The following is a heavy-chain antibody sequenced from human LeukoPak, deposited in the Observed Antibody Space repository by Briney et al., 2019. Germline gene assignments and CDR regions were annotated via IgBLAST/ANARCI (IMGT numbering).Heavy chain of an antibody. J-gene: IGHJ6*04. V-gene: IGHV3-48*03. CDR3: AELGITMIGGV. Sequence: GGSLRLSCAASGFTFSSCEMNWVRQAPGKGLEWVSYISSSGSTIYYADSVKGRFTISRDNAKNSLYLQMNSLRAEDTAVYYCAELGITMIGGVWGKGTTVTISS. CDR2: ISSSGSTI. D-gene: IGHD3-10*02. CDR1: GFTFSSCE.